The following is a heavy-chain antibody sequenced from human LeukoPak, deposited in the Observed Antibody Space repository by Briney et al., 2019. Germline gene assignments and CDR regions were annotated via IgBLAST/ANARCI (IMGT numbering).Heavy chain of an antibody. J-gene: IGHJ4*02. CDR3: ARSYYYGSGSYPDY. CDR1: GATFSSYA. Sequence: ASGKVSCKASGATFSSYAISWVRQAPGQGLEWMGTIIPMFGTANYAQKFQGRVTITTDKSTSTAYMELSSLRSEDTAVYYCARSYYYGSGSYPDYWGQGTLVTVSS. CDR2: IIPMFGTA. V-gene: IGHV1-69*05. D-gene: IGHD3-10*01.